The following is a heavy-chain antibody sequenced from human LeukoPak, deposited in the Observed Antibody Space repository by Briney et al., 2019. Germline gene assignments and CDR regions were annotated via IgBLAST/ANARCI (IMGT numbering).Heavy chain of an antibody. Sequence: SETQSLTCTVSGGSVSSGSYYWSWIRQPPGKGLEWIGYIYYNGSTNYNPSLKSRVPISVDTSKNQFSLKLSSVPAADTAVSYCARTQQLVDAFDIWGQGTMVTVSS. CDR3: ARTQQLVDAFDI. V-gene: IGHV4-61*01. J-gene: IGHJ3*02. D-gene: IGHD6-13*01. CDR1: GGSVSSGSYY. CDR2: IYYNGST.